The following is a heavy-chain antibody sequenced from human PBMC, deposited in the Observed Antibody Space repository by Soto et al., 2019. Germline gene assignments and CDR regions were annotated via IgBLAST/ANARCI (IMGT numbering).Heavy chain of an antibody. CDR1: VGSSSGSY. D-gene: IGHD6-19*01. Sequence: SETLSLTCSVSVGSSSGSYCSGLRQSPGKGLAWLGYVYYTGSTNYSPSLRSRVSISVDTSQNEFSLRLSSVTAADTAVYFCARSVAVPGAHIDYWGQGTQVTVSS. CDR2: VYYTGST. CDR3: ARSVAVPGAHIDY. V-gene: IGHV4-59*01. J-gene: IGHJ4*02.